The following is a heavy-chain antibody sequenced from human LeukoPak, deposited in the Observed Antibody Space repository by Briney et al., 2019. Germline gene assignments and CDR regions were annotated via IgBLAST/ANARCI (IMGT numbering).Heavy chain of an antibody. J-gene: IGHJ5*02. CDR3: ARDTCNGGSCYNWFDP. D-gene: IGHD2-15*01. CDR1: GYSFSDYY. CDR2: ITPNGGGT. Sequence: GASVKVSCKASGYSFSDYYIHWARQAPGRGLEWMGWITPNGGGTNYAQNFQGRVTMTRDTSISTTYMELSSLTSDDTAIYYCARDTCNGGSCYNWFDPWGQGTLVTVSS. V-gene: IGHV1-2*02.